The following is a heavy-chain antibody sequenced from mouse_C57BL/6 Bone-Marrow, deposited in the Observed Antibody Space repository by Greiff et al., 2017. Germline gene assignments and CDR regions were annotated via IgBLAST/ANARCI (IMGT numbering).Heavy chain of an antibody. CDR1: GYTFTDYY. J-gene: IGHJ2*01. Sequence: QVQLQQSGPELVKPGASVKISCKASGYTFTDYYINWVKQRPGQGLEWIGWIFPGSGSTYDNEKFKDKATLTVDKSSSTAYMLLSSLTSEDSAVYFCARSGGSSYDYFDYWGQGTTLTVSS. CDR2: IFPGSGST. V-gene: IGHV1-75*01. CDR3: ARSGGSSYDYFDY. D-gene: IGHD1-1*01.